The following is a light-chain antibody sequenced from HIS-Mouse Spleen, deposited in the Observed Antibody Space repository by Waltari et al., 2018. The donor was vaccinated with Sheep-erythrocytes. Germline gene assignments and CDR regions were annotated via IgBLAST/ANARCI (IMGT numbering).Light chain of an antibody. Sequence: QSALTQPPSASGSPGQSVTISCTGTSSDVGGYNYVSWYQQHPGKAPKLMIHEGSKRPSGVSNRFSGSKSGNTASLTISGLQAEDEADYYCCSYAGSSTWVFGGGTKLTVL. V-gene: IGLV2-23*01. J-gene: IGLJ3*02. CDR3: CSYAGSSTWV. CDR1: SSDVGGYNY. CDR2: EGS.